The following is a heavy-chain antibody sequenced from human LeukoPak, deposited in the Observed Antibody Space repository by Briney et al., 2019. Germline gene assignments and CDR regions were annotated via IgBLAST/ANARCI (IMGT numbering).Heavy chain of an antibody. CDR3: ARDRGGGHMDV. CDR2: IGTAGDT. Sequence: GGSLRLSCAASGFTFSSYAMSWVRQAPGKGLEWVSAIGTAGDTYYPGSVKGRFTISRENAKNSLYLQMNSLRAGDTAVYYCARDRGGGHMDVWGKGTTVTVSS. J-gene: IGHJ6*03. V-gene: IGHV3-13*01. D-gene: IGHD2-15*01. CDR1: GFTFSSYA.